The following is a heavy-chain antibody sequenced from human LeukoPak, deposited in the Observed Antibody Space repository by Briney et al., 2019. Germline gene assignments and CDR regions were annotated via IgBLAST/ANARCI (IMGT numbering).Heavy chain of an antibody. CDR2: IYYSGST. CDR1: GGSISSGSYY. J-gene: IGHJ4*02. CDR3: ARRAPLRWYDY. Sequence: SETLSLTXTVSGGSISSGSYYWGWIRQPPGKGLEWLGSIYYSGSTYYNPSLKSRVTISVDTSKNQFSLKLTSVTAADTAVYYCARRAPLRWYDYWGQGTLVTVSS. D-gene: IGHD4-23*01. V-gene: IGHV4-39*01.